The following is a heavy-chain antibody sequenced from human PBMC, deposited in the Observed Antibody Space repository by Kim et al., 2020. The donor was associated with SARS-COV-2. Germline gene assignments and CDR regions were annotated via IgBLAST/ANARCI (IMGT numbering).Heavy chain of an antibody. Sequence: GGSLRLSCAASGFTFSSYEMNWVRQAPGKGLEWVSYISSSGSTIYYADSVKGRFTISRDNAKNSLYLQMNSLRAEDTAVYYCARGNNNPRPYYDFWSGYYTARGTAQGSPGAWFDPWGQGTLVTVSS. CDR3: ARGNNNPRPYYDFWSGYYTARGTAQGSPGAWFDP. V-gene: IGHV3-48*03. D-gene: IGHD3-3*01. CDR1: GFTFSSYE. CDR2: ISSSGSTI. J-gene: IGHJ5*02.